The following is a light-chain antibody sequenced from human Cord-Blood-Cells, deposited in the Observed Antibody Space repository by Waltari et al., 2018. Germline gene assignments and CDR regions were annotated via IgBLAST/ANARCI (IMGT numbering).Light chain of an antibody. CDR2: AAS. CDR1: QSISSY. V-gene: IGKV1-39*01. Sequence: DIQMHQSQSSLSASVGDRVTITCRASQSISSYLNWYQQKPGKAPKLLIYAASSLQSGVPSRFSGSGSGTDFTLTISSLQPEDFATYYCQQSYSTPLTFGGGTKVEIK. CDR3: QQSYSTPLT. J-gene: IGKJ4*01.